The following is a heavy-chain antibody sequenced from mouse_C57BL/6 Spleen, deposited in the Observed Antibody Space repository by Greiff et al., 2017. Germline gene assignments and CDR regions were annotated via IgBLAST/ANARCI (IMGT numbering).Heavy chain of an antibody. J-gene: IGHJ2*01. CDR3: ASGYDNY. V-gene: IGHV1-69*01. CDR2: IDPSDSYT. Sequence: QVQLQQPGAELVMPGASVKLSCKASGYTFTSYWMHWVKQRPGQGLEWIGEIDPSDSYTNYNQKFKGKSTLTVDKSSSTAYMQLSSLTSEDSAAYYCASGYDNYWGQGTTLTVSS. D-gene: IGHD2-2*01. CDR1: GYTFTSYW.